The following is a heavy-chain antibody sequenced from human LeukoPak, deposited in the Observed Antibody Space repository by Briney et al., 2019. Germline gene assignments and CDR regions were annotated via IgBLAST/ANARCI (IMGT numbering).Heavy chain of an antibody. Sequence: ASVKVSCKASGYTFTSYGISWVRQAPGQGLEWMGWISAYNGNTNYAQKLQGRVTMTTDTSTSTAHMELRSLRSDDTAVYYCARARSDILTGHPFDYWGQGTLVTVSS. CDR3: ARARSDILTGHPFDY. J-gene: IGHJ4*02. CDR1: GYTFTSYG. V-gene: IGHV1-18*01. CDR2: ISAYNGNT. D-gene: IGHD3-9*01.